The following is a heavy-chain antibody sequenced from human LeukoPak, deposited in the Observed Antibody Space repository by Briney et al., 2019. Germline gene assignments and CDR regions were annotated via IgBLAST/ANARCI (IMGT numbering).Heavy chain of an antibody. CDR1: GFIFSSYG. V-gene: IGHV3-30*02. D-gene: IGHD5-24*01. CDR3: AKDRSRQQMWGTIKKWFDP. Sequence: GGSLRLSCAASGFIFSSYGMHWVRQAPGKGLEWVAFIRYDGSNKYYADSVKGRFTISRDNSKNTLYLQMNSLRTEDTAVYFCAKDRSRQQMWGTIKKWFDPWGQGTLVSVSS. CDR2: IRYDGSNK. J-gene: IGHJ5*02.